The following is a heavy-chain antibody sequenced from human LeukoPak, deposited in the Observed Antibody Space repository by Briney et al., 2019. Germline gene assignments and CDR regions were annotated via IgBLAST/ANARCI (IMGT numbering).Heavy chain of an antibody. V-gene: IGHV4-38-2*02. J-gene: IGHJ4*02. CDR1: GYSISSGYY. Sequence: SETLSLTCTVSGYSISSGYYWGWIRQPPGKGLEWIGSIYHSGSTYYNPSLKSRVTISVDTSKNQFSLKLSSVTAADTAVYYCARDPPVSEYCSSTSCSIDYWGQGTLVTVSS. D-gene: IGHD2-2*01. CDR3: ARDPPVSEYCSSTSCSIDY. CDR2: IYHSGST.